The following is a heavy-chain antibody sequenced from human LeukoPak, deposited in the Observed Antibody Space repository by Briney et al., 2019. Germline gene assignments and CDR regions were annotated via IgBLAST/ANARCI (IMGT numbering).Heavy chain of an antibody. CDR1: GYTFTNYA. Sequence: ASVKVSCKASGYTFTNYAIHWVRQAPGQRLEWMGWINAGYSNTKYSEKFQGRVTITMDTSASTAYMELSSLRSEDTAVYYCAKEGEDTVTTISYFDYWGQGTLVTVSS. CDR2: INAGYSNT. V-gene: IGHV1-3*01. D-gene: IGHD4-17*01. J-gene: IGHJ4*02. CDR3: AKEGEDTVTTISYFDY.